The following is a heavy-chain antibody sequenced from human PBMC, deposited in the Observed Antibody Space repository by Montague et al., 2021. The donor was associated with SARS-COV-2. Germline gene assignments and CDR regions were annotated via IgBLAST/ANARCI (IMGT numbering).Heavy chain of an antibody. CDR3: ARTSASSDY. CDR2: TYYRSKWYN. J-gene: IGHJ4*02. Sequence: CAISGDSVSVKSAAWNWIRQSPSRGLDRQGRTYYRSKWYNDYAVSVKSRITINPDTSKNQISLQLNSVTPEDTAVYYCARTSASSDYWGQGTLVTVSS. V-gene: IGHV6-1*01. D-gene: IGHD1-26*01. CDR1: GDSVSVKSAA.